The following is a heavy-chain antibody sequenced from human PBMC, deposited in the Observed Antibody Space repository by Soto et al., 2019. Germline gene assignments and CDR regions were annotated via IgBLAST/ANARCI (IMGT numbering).Heavy chain of an antibody. V-gene: IGHV4-59*01. CDR1: GGSISSYY. CDR3: ARERYCSGGSCYRPSNWFDP. CDR2: IYYSGST. J-gene: IGHJ5*02. Sequence: SETLSLTCTVSGGSISSYYWSWIRQPPGKGLEWIGYIYYSGSTNYNPSLKSRVTISVDTSKNQFSLKLSSVTAADTAVYYCARERYCSGGSCYRPSNWFDPWGQGTLVTVSS. D-gene: IGHD2-15*01.